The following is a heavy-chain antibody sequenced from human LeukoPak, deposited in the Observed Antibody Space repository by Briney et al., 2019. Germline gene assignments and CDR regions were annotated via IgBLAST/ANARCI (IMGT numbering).Heavy chain of an antibody. Sequence: GGSLRLSCAASGFTFTSYAMSWIRQAPGKGLEWVSAISGGGEDTYYPDSVKGRFTISRDNSKNTLYLQMNSLRAEDTAIYYCAKPRAMTTGVGRYFDLWGRGTLVSVSS. CDR2: ISGGGEDT. CDR3: AKPRAMTTGVGRYFDL. CDR1: GFTFTSYA. V-gene: IGHV3-23*01. D-gene: IGHD1-1*01. J-gene: IGHJ2*01.